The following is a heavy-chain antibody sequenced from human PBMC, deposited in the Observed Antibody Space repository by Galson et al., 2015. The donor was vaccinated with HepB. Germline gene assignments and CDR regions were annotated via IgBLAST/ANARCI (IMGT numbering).Heavy chain of an antibody. Sequence: SVKVSCKASGYTFTSYAMHWVRQAPGQRLEWMGWINAGNGNTKYSQKFQGRVTITRDTSASTAYMELSSLRSEDTAVYYCARDWGGYDPSYYYYMDVWGKGTTVTVSS. CDR3: ARDWGGYDPSYYYYMDV. CDR1: GYTFTSYA. D-gene: IGHD5-12*01. V-gene: IGHV1-3*01. J-gene: IGHJ6*03. CDR2: INAGNGNT.